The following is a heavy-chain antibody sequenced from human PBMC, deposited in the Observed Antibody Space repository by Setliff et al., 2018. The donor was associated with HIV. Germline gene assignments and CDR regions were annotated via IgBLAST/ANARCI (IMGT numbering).Heavy chain of an antibody. V-gene: IGHV5-51*01. D-gene: IGHD3-10*01. J-gene: IGHJ5*02. CDR2: IYPVDSDT. CDR3: ARTSVVRGAVWWFGP. Sequence: GESLKISCKGSGYSFTTHCIGWVRQMPGKGLAWMGIIYPVDSDTRYSPSFRGQVTITADESIITAYLQWSRLKASDTAMYYCARTSVVRGAVWWFGPWGQGTLVTVSS. CDR1: GYSFTTHC.